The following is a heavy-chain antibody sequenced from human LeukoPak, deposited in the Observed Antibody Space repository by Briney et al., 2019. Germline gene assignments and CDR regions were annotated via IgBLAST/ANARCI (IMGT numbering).Heavy chain of an antibody. CDR1: GGSLSSYY. CDR2: IYISGSGST. J-gene: IGHJ6*03. D-gene: IGHD6-19*01. Sequence: SDTLSLTCTVSGGSLSSYYWSWIRQPAGKGLEWIGRIYISGSGSTNYNPSLKSRVTMSVDTSKNQFSLKLSSVTAADTAVYYCATDKRVAVAGTYIYYYYMDVWGNGTTVTISS. CDR3: ATDKRVAVAGTYIYYYYMDV. V-gene: IGHV4-4*07.